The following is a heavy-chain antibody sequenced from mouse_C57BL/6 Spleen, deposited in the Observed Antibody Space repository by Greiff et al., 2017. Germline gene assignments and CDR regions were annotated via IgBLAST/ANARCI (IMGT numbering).Heavy chain of an antibody. CDR1: GFTFSDYY. V-gene: IGHV5-16*01. CDR3: ARVQLNGAWFAY. J-gene: IGHJ3*01. D-gene: IGHD3-2*02. CDR2: INYDGSST. Sequence: EVQRVESEGGLVQPGSSMKLSCTASGFTFSDYYMAWVRQVPEKGLEWVANINYDGSSTYYLDSLKSRFIISRDNAKNILYLQMSSLKSEDTATYYCARVQLNGAWFAYWGQGTLVTVSA.